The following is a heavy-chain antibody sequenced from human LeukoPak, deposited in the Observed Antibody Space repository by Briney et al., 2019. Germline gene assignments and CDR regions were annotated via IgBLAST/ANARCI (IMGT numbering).Heavy chain of an antibody. CDR2: INPNSGGT. Sequence: GASVKVSCKASGYTFTGYYMHWVRQAPGQGLEWMGWINPNSGGTNYAQKFQGRVTMTRDTSISTAYMELSSLRSEDTAVYYCAKDLGYCSSTSCYDAFDIWGQGTMVTVSS. D-gene: IGHD2-2*01. CDR3: AKDLGYCSSTSCYDAFDI. CDR1: GYTFTGYY. J-gene: IGHJ3*02. V-gene: IGHV1-2*02.